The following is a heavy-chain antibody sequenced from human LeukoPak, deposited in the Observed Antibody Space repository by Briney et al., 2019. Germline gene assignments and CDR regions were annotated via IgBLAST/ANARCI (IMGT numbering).Heavy chain of an antibody. CDR3: ASSPFRRPLGSGSYYYFDY. CDR1: GGSISSGSYY. Sequence: SETLSLTCTVSGGSISSGSYYWSWIRQPAGKGLEWIGRIYTSGSTNHNPSLKSRVTISVDTSKNQFSLKLSSVTAADTAVYYCASSPFRRPLGSGSYYYFDYWGQGTLVTVSS. CDR2: IYTSGST. V-gene: IGHV4-61*02. J-gene: IGHJ4*02. D-gene: IGHD1-26*01.